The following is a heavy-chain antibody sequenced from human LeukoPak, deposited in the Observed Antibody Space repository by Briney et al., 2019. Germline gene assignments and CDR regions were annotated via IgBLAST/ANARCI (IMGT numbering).Heavy chain of an antibody. CDR1: GGSISSSSYY. CDR2: IYYSGST. Sequence: SETLSLTCTVSGGSISSSSYYWGWIRQPPGKGLEWIGSIYYSGSTYYNPSLKSRVTISVDTSKNQFSLKLSSVTAADTAVYYCARVGTTLYFDYWGPGTLVTVSS. J-gene: IGHJ4*02. CDR3: ARVGTTLYFDY. D-gene: IGHD1-7*01. V-gene: IGHV4-39*07.